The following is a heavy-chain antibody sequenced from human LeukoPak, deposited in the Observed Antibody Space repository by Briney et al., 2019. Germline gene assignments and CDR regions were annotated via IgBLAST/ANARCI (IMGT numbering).Heavy chain of an antibody. CDR2: INHSGST. D-gene: IGHD3-3*01. J-gene: IGHJ5*02. CDR3: ARKLRLYNWFDP. CDR1: GGSFCGYY. V-gene: IGHV4-34*01. Sequence: SETLSLTCAVYGGSFCGYYWSWIRQPPGKGLEWIGEINHSGSTNYNPSLKSRVTISVDTSKNQFSLKLSSVTAADTAVYYCARKLRLYNWFDPWGQGTLVTVSS.